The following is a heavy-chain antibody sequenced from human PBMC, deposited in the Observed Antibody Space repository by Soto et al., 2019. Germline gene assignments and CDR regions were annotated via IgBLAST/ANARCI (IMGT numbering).Heavy chain of an antibody. V-gene: IGHV4-4*02. J-gene: IGHJ6*03. Sequence: QVQLQESGPGLVKPSGTLSLTCAVSSGSISSSNWWSWVRQPPGKGLEWIGEIYHSGSTNYNPSLKSRVTISVDKSKNQFSLKLSSVTAADTAVYYCARVGGEYCSGGSCYSAPLIYYYYYMDVWGKGTTVTVS. D-gene: IGHD2-15*01. CDR2: IYHSGST. CDR3: ARVGGEYCSGGSCYSAPLIYYYYYMDV. CDR1: SGSISSSNW.